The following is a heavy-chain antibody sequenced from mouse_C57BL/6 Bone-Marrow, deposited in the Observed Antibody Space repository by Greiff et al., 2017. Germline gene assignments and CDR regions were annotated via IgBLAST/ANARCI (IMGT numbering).Heavy chain of an antibody. J-gene: IGHJ4*01. V-gene: IGHV5-16*01. D-gene: IGHD1-1*01. Sequence: EVHLVESEGGLVQPGSSMKLSCTASGFTFSDYYMAWVRQVPEKGLEWVANINYDGSSTYYLDSLKSRFIISRDNAKNILYLQMSSLKSEDTATYYCARLYYYGSSYAMDYWGQGTSVTVSS. CDR3: ARLYYYGSSYAMDY. CDR1: GFTFSDYY. CDR2: INYDGSST.